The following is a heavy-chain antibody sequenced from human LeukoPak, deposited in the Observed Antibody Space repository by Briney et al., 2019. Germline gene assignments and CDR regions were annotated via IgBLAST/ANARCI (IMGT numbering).Heavy chain of an antibody. D-gene: IGHD3-3*01. CDR1: GYTFTSYD. CDR2: MNPNSGNT. CDR3: ARVFADPNWFDP. J-gene: IGHJ5*02. V-gene: IGHV1-8*01. Sequence: APVKVSCKASGYTFTSYDINWVRQATGQGLEWMGWMNPNSGNTGYAQKFQGRVTMTRNTSISTAYMELSSLRSEGTAVYYCARVFADPNWFDPWGQGTLVTVSS.